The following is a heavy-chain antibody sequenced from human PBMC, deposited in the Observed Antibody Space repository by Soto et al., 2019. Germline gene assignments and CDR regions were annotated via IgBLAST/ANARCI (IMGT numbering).Heavy chain of an antibody. CDR1: GYTFTSYG. V-gene: IGHV1-18*01. Sequence: QVQLVQSGAEVKEPGASVKVSCKASGYTFTSYGFSWVRQAPGQGLEWLGWISAYDGNTTYALNLQGRVTMTTDTTTTTAYMELRSLRSDDTAVYYCARGSYEHVWENYRKGLDYWGQGTLVTVSS. CDR3: ARGSYEHVWENYRKGLDY. D-gene: IGHD3-16*02. CDR2: ISAYDGNT. J-gene: IGHJ4*02.